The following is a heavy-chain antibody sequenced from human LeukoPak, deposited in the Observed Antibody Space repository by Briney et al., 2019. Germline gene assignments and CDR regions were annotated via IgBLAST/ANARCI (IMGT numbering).Heavy chain of an antibody. CDR1: GGSISSYY. V-gene: IGHV4-4*07. Sequence: SGTLSLTCIVSGGSISSYYWSWIRQPAGKGLEWIGRIYTSGSTNYNPSLKSRVTMSVDTSKNQFSLKLSSVTAADTAVYYCARDTVLYIAAAGTRIRGYYGMDVWGQGTTVTVSS. D-gene: IGHD6-13*01. CDR2: IYTSGST. J-gene: IGHJ6*02. CDR3: ARDTVLYIAAAGTRIRGYYGMDV.